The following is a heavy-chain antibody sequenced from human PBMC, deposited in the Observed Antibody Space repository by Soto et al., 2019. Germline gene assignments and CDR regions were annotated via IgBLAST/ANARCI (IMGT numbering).Heavy chain of an antibody. V-gene: IGHV4-59*08. CDR3: ARHRDIVVVPAASYMDV. D-gene: IGHD2-2*01. Sequence: SDTLSLTCTVSGGSISSYYWSWVRQPPGKGLEWIGSIYYSGSTNYNPSLKSRVTISVDTSKNQFSLKLSSVTAADTAVYYCARHRDIVVVPAASYMDVWGKGTTVTVSS. CDR2: IYYSGST. J-gene: IGHJ6*03. CDR1: GGSISSYY.